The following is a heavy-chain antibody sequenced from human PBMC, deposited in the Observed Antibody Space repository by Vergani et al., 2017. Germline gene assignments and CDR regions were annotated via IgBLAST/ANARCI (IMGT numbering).Heavy chain of an antibody. Sequence: QVQLQESGPGLVKPSETLSLTCTVSGGSISSYYWSWIRQPAGKGLEWIGRIYTSGSTNYNPSLKSRVTMSVDTSKNQFSLKLSSVTAADPAVYYCARDQALPYYYDSSGYYSDAFDIWGQGTMVTVSS. J-gene: IGHJ3*02. D-gene: IGHD3-22*01. CDR3: ARDQALPYYYDSSGYYSDAFDI. V-gene: IGHV4-4*07. CDR1: GGSISSYY. CDR2: IYTSGST.